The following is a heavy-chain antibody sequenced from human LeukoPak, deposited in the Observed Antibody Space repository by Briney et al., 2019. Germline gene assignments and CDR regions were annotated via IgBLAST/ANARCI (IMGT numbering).Heavy chain of an antibody. D-gene: IGHD5-18*01. J-gene: IGHJ4*02. CDR1: GFTFSSYG. CDR3: ARELWLHSYYFDY. CDR2: IWYDGSSK. V-gene: IGHV3-33*01. Sequence: GGSLRLSCAASGFTFSSYGMHWVRQAPGKGLEWVAVIWYDGSSKYYADSVKGRFTISRDNSKNTLYLQMNSLRAEDTAVYYCARELWLHSYYFDYWGQGTLVTVSS.